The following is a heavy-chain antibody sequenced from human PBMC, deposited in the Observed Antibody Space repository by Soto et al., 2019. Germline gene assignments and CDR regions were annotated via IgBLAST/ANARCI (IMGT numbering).Heavy chain of an antibody. CDR3: AKGGGQITSFGVVITPIAAAGTGYFDY. V-gene: IGHV3-9*01. Sequence: GGSLRLSCAASGFTFDDYAMHWVRQAPGKGLEWVSGISWSSGSIGYADSVKGRFTISRDNAKDSLYLQMNSLRAEDTALYYCAKGGGQITSFGVVITPIAAAGTGYFDYWGQGTLVTVSS. D-gene: IGHD3-3*01. CDR2: ISWSSGSI. J-gene: IGHJ4*02. CDR1: GFTFDDYA.